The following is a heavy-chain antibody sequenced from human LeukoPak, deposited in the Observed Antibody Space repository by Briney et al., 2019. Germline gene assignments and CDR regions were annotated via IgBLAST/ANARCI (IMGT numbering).Heavy chain of an antibody. J-gene: IGHJ4*02. CDR3: ARATVVTLFDY. CDR1: GGSFSGYY. Sequence: SETLSLTCAVYGGSFSGYYWGWIRQPPGKGLEWIGSIYYSGSTYYNPSLKSRVTMSVDTSKNQLSLKLSSVTAADTAVYYCARATVVTLFDYWGQGTLVTVSS. D-gene: IGHD4-23*01. CDR2: IYYSGST. V-gene: IGHV4-34*01.